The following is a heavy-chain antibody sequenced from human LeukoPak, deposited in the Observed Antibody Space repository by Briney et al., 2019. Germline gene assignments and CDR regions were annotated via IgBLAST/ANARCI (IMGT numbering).Heavy chain of an antibody. J-gene: IGHJ4*02. CDR2: ISSSGSTI. CDR1: GFTFSSYE. Sequence: PGGSLRLSCAASGFTFSSYEMNWVRQAPGTGLEWVSYISSSGSTIYYADSVKGRFTISRDNAKNSLYLQMNSLRAEDTAVYYCARDGSGSYYNMSDYWGQGTLVTVSS. CDR3: ARDGSGSYYNMSDY. D-gene: IGHD3-10*01. V-gene: IGHV3-48*03.